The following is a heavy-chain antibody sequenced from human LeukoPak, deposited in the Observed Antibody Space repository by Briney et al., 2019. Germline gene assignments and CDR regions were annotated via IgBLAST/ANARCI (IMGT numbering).Heavy chain of an antibody. Sequence: ASVKVSCKASGYTFTGYYMHWVRQAPGQGLEWMGWINANSGGTNYAQKFQGRVTMTRDMSTSTVYMELSSLRSEDTAVYYCARDRWGDGYNGGIDYWGQGTLVTVSS. V-gene: IGHV1-2*02. J-gene: IGHJ4*02. CDR2: INANSGGT. D-gene: IGHD5-24*01. CDR1: GYTFTGYY. CDR3: ARDRWGDGYNGGIDY.